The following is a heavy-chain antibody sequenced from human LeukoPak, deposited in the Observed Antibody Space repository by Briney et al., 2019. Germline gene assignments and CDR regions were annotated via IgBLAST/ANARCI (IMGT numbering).Heavy chain of an antibody. CDR3: ARGLLRWDVDYYYMDV. V-gene: IGHV1-8*03. CDR2: MNPNSGNT. Sequence: GASVKVSCKASGYTFTSYAMNWVRQAPGQGLEWMGWMNPNSGNTGYAQKFQGRVTITRNTSISTAYMELSSLRSEDTAVYYCARGLLRWDVDYYYMDVWGKGTTVTVSS. J-gene: IGHJ6*03. D-gene: IGHD1-26*01. CDR1: GYTFTSYA.